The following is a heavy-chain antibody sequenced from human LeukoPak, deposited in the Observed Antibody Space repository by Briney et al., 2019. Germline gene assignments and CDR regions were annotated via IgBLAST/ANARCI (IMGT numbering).Heavy chain of an antibody. D-gene: IGHD4-23*01. CDR1: GYSISSGYY. CDR2: IHHGGST. V-gene: IGHV4-38-2*02. Sequence: SETLPLTCTVSGYSISSGYYWGWIRQPPGKGLEWIGSIHHGGSTYYNPSLKSRVTISVDTSKNQFSLKLSSVTAADTAVYYCAREIGAYGGNSGYFDYWGQGTLVTVSS. J-gene: IGHJ4*02. CDR3: AREIGAYGGNSGYFDY.